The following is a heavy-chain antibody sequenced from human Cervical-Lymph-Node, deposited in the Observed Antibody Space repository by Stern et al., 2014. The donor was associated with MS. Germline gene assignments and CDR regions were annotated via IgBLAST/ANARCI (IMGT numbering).Heavy chain of an antibody. CDR2: IWYDGSNP. CDR3: ASAYSSSHYYFDY. J-gene: IGHJ4*02. CDR1: GFSFSRYA. Sequence: VQLVESGGGVVQPGRSLRLSCAASGFSFSRYAMHWVLQAPGKGLELVALIWYDGSNPYYADSVTGRFTISRDNFKNTLYLQMNSLRAEDTAVYYCASAYSSSHYYFDYWGQGTLVTVSS. D-gene: IGHD6-13*01. V-gene: IGHV3-33*01.